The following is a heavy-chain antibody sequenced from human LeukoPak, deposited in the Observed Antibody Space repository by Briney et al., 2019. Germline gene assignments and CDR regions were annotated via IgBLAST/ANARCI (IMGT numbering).Heavy chain of an antibody. J-gene: IGHJ3*02. CDR2: ISYDGSNK. CDR1: GFTFSSYA. Sequence: QSGGSLRLSCAASGFTFSSYAMHWVRQAPGKGLEWVAVISYDGSNKYYADSVKGRFTISRDNSKNTLYLQMNSLRAEDTAVYYCARAVNVDTASSDAFDIWGQGTMVTVSS. V-gene: IGHV3-30*04. CDR3: ARAVNVDTASSDAFDI. D-gene: IGHD5-18*01.